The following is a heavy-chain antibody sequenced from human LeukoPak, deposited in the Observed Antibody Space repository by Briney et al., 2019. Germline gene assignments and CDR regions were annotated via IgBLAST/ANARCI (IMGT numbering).Heavy chain of an antibody. CDR1: GFTFSSYG. J-gene: IGHJ4*02. CDR3: ARAYGDYVFDY. CDR2: IWYDGSNK. V-gene: IGHV3-33*01. Sequence: PGGSLRLSCAASGFTFSSYGIHWVRQAPGEGLEWVAVIWYDGSNKYYADSVKGRFTISRDNSKNTPYLQMNSLRAEDTAVYYCARAYGDYVFDYWGQGTLVTVSS. D-gene: IGHD4-17*01.